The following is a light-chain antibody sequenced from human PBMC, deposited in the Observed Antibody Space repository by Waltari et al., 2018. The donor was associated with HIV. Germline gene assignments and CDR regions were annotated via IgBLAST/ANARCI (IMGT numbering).Light chain of an antibody. CDR1: SSNIGSNT. Sequence: QSVLTQPPSASGTPGQRVTISCSGSSSNIGSNTVSWYHQVPGTAPKVLIYSNDDRHSGVPDRFSGSKSGTSASLAISGLQSEDEADYYCATWDDSLNGWVFGGGTKVTVL. CDR3: ATWDDSLNGWV. CDR2: SND. J-gene: IGLJ3*02. V-gene: IGLV1-44*01.